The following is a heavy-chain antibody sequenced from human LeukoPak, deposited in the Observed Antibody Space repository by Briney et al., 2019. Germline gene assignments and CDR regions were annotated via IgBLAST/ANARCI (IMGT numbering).Heavy chain of an antibody. CDR3: AREAFYSSGSGFDY. CDR1: GFTFSSYA. D-gene: IGHD6-19*01. V-gene: IGHV3-30-3*01. CDR2: ISYDGSNK. J-gene: IGHJ4*02. Sequence: GGSLRLSCAAFGFTFSSYAMHWVRQAPGKGLEWVAVISYDGSNKYYADSVKGRFTISRDNSKNTLYLQMNSLRAEDTAVYYCAREAFYSSGSGFDYWGQGTLVTVSS.